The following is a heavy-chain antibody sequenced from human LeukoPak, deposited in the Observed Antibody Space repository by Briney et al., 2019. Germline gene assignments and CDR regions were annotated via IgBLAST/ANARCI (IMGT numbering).Heavy chain of an antibody. V-gene: IGHV3-7*02. CDR1: GFTFSSYW. CDR3: AKCGSGSNFDY. D-gene: IGHD3-10*01. Sequence: PGGSLRLSCAASGFTFSSYWMSWVRQTPGKGLGWVAHLNQDGSERYYVDSVKGRFTISRENAKNSLYLQMNSLRGEDTAVYYCAKCGSGSNFDYWGQGILVTVSS. J-gene: IGHJ4*02. CDR2: LNQDGSER.